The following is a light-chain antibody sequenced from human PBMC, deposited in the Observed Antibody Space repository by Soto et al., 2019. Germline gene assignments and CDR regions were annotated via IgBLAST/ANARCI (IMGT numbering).Light chain of an antibody. CDR1: QSIGTS. J-gene: IGKJ1*01. CDR2: ATS. Sequence: DIQMTQSPSSLSASVQDRVTITCRASQSIGTSLNWYQQKPGKSPKLLIYATSNLYSGVPSRFSGSGSGTDFTLTISSLQPEDFATYYCQQSYSTPWTFGQGTKVEIK. CDR3: QQSYSTPWT. V-gene: IGKV1-39*01.